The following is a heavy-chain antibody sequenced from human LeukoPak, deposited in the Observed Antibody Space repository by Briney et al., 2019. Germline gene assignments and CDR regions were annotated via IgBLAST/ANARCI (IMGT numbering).Heavy chain of an antibody. CDR2: MNPNSGNT. CDR3: ASPSIATPGFSS. V-gene: IGHV1-8*01. CDR1: GYTFTSYG. J-gene: IGHJ5*02. Sequence: SVKVSCKASGYTFTSYGINWVRQATGQGHEWMGWMNPNSGNTGYAQKFQGRVTMTRNTSISTAYMELSSLRSEDTAVYYCASPSIATPGFSSWGQGTLVTVSS. D-gene: IGHD6-13*01.